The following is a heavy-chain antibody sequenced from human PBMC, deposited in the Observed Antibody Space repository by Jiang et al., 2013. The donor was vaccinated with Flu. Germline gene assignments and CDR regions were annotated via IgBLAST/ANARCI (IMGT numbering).Heavy chain of an antibody. D-gene: IGHD3-22*01. CDR3: ARSPHQDYYDSILHYFDL. Sequence: SGAEVKKPGSSVKVSCEVSGGTLNSYTINWVRQAPGQGLEWMGRIISILGIGDTAPMFQGRITLTADKATGTTYMELSGLTSEDTAVYYCARSPHQDYYDSILHYFDLWGHGTLVTVSS. V-gene: IGHV1-69*04. J-gene: IGHJ2*01. CDR1: GGTLNSYT. CDR2: IISILGIG.